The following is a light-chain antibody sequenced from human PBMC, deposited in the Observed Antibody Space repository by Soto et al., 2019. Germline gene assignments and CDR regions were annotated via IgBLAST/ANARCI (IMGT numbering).Light chain of an antibody. CDR1: SSDVGYYNL. J-gene: IGLJ1*01. Sequence: QSVLTQPASVSGSPGQSITISCTGTSSDVGYYNLVSWYQQHPGNAPKFMIYEVSKRPSGVSNRFSGSKSGNTASLTISGLQPEDEADSFCCSYAGSSTFVFGTGTKVTVL. V-gene: IGLV2-23*02. CDR2: EVS. CDR3: CSYAGSSTFV.